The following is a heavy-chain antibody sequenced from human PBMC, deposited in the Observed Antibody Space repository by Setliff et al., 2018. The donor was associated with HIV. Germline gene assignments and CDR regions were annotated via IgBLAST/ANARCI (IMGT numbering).Heavy chain of an antibody. J-gene: IGHJ6*03. D-gene: IGHD2-21*02. CDR1: GGSISSYY. V-gene: IGHV4-59*08. Sequence: PSETLSLTCTVSGGSISSYYWSWIRQPPGKGLEWIGYIYYSGSTNYNPSLKSRVTISVDTSKNQFSLKLSSVTAADTAVYYCARLVVVTATHYYYYMDVWGKGTTVTVSS. CDR3: ARLVVVTATHYYYYMDV. CDR2: IYYSGST.